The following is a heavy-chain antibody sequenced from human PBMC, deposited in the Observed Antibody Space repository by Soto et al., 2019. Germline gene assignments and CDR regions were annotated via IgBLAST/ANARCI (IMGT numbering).Heavy chain of an antibody. CDR3: AVGMTQLTADAFDI. CDR1: GYAFTFYY. CDR2: INPNNVGA. Sequence: AVNVSCKASGYAFTFYYMHWVRQAPGQGLEWMGWINPNNVGANYAQKVQGWVTMTRDKSISTAYMEMSRLRCDDTAVYYCAVGMTQLTADAFDIWGQGTMVTVSS. D-gene: IGHD1-1*01. J-gene: IGHJ3*02. V-gene: IGHV1-2*04.